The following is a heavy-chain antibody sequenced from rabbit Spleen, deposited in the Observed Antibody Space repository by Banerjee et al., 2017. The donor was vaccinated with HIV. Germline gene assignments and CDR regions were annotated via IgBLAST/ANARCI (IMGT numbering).Heavy chain of an antibody. J-gene: IGHJ6*01. Sequence: QSLEESGGDLVKPGASLTLTCKASGFSFNSGYDMCWVRQAPGKGLEWIACSYAGSSGSTYSAIWAKGRFTISKTSSTTVTLQMTSLTAADTATYFCARDTSSSFSSYGMDLWGPGTLVTVS. CDR2: SYAGSSGST. CDR3: ARDTSSSFSSYGMDL. V-gene: IGHV1S40*01. D-gene: IGHD1-1*01. CDR1: GFSFNSGYD.